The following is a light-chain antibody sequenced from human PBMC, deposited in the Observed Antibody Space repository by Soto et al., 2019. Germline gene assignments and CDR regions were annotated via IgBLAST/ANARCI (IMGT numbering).Light chain of an antibody. V-gene: IGKV1-5*03. CDR3: QHSNIHPNA. Sequence: ITYGANQSLRYWLAWFQQKPGKAPKLLIYEASRLESWVPSSISGSGSGTEFTLTISSLKPDDFATYYCQHSNIHPNAFGQGT. CDR2: EAS. CDR1: QSLRYW. J-gene: IGKJ5*01.